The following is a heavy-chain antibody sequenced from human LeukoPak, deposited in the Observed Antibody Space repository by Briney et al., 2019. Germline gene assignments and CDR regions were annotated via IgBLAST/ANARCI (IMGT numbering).Heavy chain of an antibody. V-gene: IGHV3-7*01. Sequence: GGSLRLSCAASGFRFGSYALSWVRQAPGKGLEWVANVKQDGSEKYYVDSVKGRFTISRVNAKNSLYLQMNSLRAEDTAVYYCATGRAAHLFDFWGQGTLVTVSS. CDR2: VKQDGSEK. J-gene: IGHJ4*02. CDR1: GFRFGSYA. CDR3: ATGRAAHLFDF. D-gene: IGHD6-6*01.